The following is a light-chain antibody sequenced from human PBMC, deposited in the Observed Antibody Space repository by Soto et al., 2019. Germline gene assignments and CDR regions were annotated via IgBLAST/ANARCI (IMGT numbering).Light chain of an antibody. J-gene: IGLJ7*01. CDR3: LLSYSASYAM. CDR2: DTS. CDR1: TGAVTSVHY. Sequence: QAVVTQEPSLTVSPGGTVTLTCGSSTGAVTSVHYPYWFQQKPGQAPRTLIFDTSNRHSWTPARFSGSLLGGKAALTLSGXXXXXXXXXYCLLSYSASYAMFGGGTQLTVL. V-gene: IGLV7-46*01.